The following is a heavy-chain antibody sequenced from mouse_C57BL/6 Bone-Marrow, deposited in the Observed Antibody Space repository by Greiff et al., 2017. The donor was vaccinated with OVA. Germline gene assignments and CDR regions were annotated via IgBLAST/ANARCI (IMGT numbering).Heavy chain of an antibody. V-gene: IGHV5-4*03. J-gene: IGHJ3*01. CDR1: GFTFSSYA. CDR3: ARVGTLLRAAWFAY. Sequence: EVKLMESGGGLVKPGGSLKLSCAASGFTFSSYAMSWVRQTPEKRLEWVATISDGGSYTYYPDNVKGRFTISRDNAKNNLYLQMSHLKSEDTAMDYCARVGTLLRAAWFAYWGQGTLVTVSA. CDR2: ISDGGSYT. D-gene: IGHD1-1*01.